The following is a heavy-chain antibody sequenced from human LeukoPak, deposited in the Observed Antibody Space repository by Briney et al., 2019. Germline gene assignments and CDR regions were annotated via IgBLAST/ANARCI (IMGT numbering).Heavy chain of an antibody. V-gene: IGHV3-23*01. J-gene: IGHJ3*02. Sequence: GRCLRLSCAASGFSFSSYSMNWFRQAPGKWLEWVLAISGSGGSTYYADSVKGRFTISRDNSKNTLYLQMNSLRAEDTAVYYCAKEGAYGGNSDAFDIWGQGTMVTVSS. CDR2: ISGSGGST. CDR3: AKEGAYGGNSDAFDI. CDR1: GFSFSSYS. D-gene: IGHD4-23*01.